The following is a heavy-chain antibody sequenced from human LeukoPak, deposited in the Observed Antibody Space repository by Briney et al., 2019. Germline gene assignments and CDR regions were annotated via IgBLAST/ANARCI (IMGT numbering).Heavy chain of an antibody. V-gene: IGHV3-30*18. CDR2: ISYDGSNK. J-gene: IGHJ4*02. D-gene: IGHD2-15*01. CDR1: GFTFSSYG. Sequence: GGSLRLSCAASGFTFSSYGMHWVRQAPGKGLEWVAVISYDGSNKYYADSVKGRFTISRDNSKNTLYLQMNSLRAEDTAVYYCAKGYCSGSCYLGRLFDYWGQGTLVTVSS. CDR3: AKGYCSGSCYLGRLFDY.